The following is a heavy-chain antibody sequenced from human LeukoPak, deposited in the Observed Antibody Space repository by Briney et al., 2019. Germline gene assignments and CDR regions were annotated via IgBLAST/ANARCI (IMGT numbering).Heavy chain of an antibody. J-gene: IGHJ4*02. D-gene: IGHD3-22*01. CDR1: GFTFSSYS. V-gene: IGHV3-48*04. Sequence: PGGSLRLSCAASGFTFSSYSMNWVRQAPGKGLEWVSYISSSSSTIYYADSVKGRFTISRDNAKNSLYLQMNSLRAEDTAVYYCASLFSLYDSSGYPDYWGQGTLVTVSS. CDR2: ISSSSSTI. CDR3: ASLFSLYDSSGYPDY.